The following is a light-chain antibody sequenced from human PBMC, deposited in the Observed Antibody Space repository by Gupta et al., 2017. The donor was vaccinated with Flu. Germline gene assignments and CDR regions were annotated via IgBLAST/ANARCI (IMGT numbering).Light chain of an antibody. CDR2: AAS. J-gene: IGKJ1*01. CDR3: QHRDSTPVT. Sequence: DIQMTQSPSSLSASVGDRVTITCRASQSISSYLNWYQQKPGKAPKLLIYAASRVKSGVPSRFSGSGSGTDFTLTISRRQPEDFANYYCQHRDSTPVTFGQGTKVEIK. CDR1: QSISSY. V-gene: IGKV1-39*01.